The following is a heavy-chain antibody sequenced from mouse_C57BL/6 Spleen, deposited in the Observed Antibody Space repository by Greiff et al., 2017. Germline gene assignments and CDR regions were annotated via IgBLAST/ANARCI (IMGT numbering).Heavy chain of an antibody. Sequence: EVQVVESGGGLVQSGRSLRLSCATSGFTFSDFYMEWVRQAPGKGLEWIAASRNKANDYTTEYSASVKGRFIVSRDTSQSILYLQMNALRAEDTAIYYCARGRLGAMDYWGQGTSVTVSS. CDR1: GFTFSDFY. CDR3: ARGRLGAMDY. V-gene: IGHV7-1*01. J-gene: IGHJ4*01. D-gene: IGHD3-3*01. CDR2: SRNKANDYTT.